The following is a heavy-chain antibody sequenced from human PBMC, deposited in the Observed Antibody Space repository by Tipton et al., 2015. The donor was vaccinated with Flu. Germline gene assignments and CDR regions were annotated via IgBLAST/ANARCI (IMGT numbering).Heavy chain of an antibody. J-gene: IGHJ4*02. V-gene: IGHV3-53*01. CDR1: GFSVTNNY. CDR3: ARDMGRGYGEWDS. Sequence: SLRLSCAASGFSVTNNYVTWVRQAPGKGLEWVSVIYTAGRTKSADSVEGRFTTSRDISKNMVYLQMNSLRVDDTAMYYCARDMGRGYGEWDSWGQGTLVTVSS. D-gene: IGHD3-10*01. CDR2: IYTAGRT.